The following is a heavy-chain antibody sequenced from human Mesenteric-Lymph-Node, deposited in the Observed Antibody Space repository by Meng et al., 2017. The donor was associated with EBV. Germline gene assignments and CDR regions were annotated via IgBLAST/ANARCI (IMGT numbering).Heavy chain of an antibody. J-gene: IGHJ4*02. V-gene: IGHV4-30-2*01. CDR2: IYHTGTT. D-gene: IGHD3-9*01. CDR1: GGSLSSGGYS. Sequence: LQLPASGSRLVKPSQTRSLTCAVFGGSLSSGGYSWNWIRQTPGRGLEWIGYIYHTGTTYYNPSLKSRVTMSVDRSTNQFSLWLKSVSAADTAIYYCARAGAYYDVLTGFDYWGQGTLVTVSS. CDR3: ARAGAYYDVLTGFDY.